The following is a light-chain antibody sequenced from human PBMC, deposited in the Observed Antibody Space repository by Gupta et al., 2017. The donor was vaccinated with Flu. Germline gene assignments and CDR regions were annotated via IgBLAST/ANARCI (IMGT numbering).Light chain of an antibody. CDR3: MQLAQVPYT. J-gene: IGKJ2*01. CDR2: QIS. V-gene: IGKV2-24*01. CDR1: RRPVYTDGVTY. Sequence: DIVMTQTPLHSPVTLGQPASISCRSSRRPVYTDGVTYVSWFHQRPGQAPRLLIHQISRRLSGVPDRFSGSGAGTDFTLNISRVEAEDVGLYHCMQLAQVPYTFAQGTKLEI.